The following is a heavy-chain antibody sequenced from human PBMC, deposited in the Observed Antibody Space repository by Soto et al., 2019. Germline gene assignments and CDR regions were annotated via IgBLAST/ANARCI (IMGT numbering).Heavy chain of an antibody. J-gene: IGHJ2*01. V-gene: IGHV4-39*01. CDR3: ARHVYGAWYFDL. CDR2: IYYSGST. Sequence: QLQLQESGPGLVKPSETLSLTCTVSGGSISSSSYYWGWIRQPPGKGLEWIGSIYYSGSTYYNPSLKSRVTISVDTSKNQFSLKLSSVTAADTAVYYCARHVYGAWYFDLWGRGTLVTVSS. CDR1: GGSISSSSYY. D-gene: IGHD4-17*01.